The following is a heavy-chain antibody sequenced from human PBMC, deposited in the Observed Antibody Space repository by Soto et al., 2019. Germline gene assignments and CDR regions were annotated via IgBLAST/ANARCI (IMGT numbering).Heavy chain of an antibody. J-gene: IGHJ4*02. V-gene: IGHV1-24*01. CDR3: ATVLDTAMVKYFDY. Sequence: ASVKVSCKVSGYTLTELSMHWVRQAPGKGVEWMGGFDPEDGETIYAQKFQGRVTMTEDTSTDTAYMELSSLRSEDTAVYYCATVLDTAMVKYFDYWGQGTLVTVSS. CDR1: GYTLTELS. CDR2: FDPEDGET. D-gene: IGHD5-18*01.